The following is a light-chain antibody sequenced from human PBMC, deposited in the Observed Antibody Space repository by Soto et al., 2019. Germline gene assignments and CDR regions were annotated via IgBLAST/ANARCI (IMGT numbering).Light chain of an antibody. CDR1: QAVAYT. J-gene: IGKJ2*01. Sequence: EVGMTQSQATLYVAPGERVTLSCRASQAVAYTLAWYQHKPGQAPRLLIYGASTMVTGIPTKFSGSGSGTEFTLTISSLQSEDFAMYNCKHSYTSGQGTTLESK. CDR2: GAS. CDR3: KHSYT. V-gene: IGKV3-15*01.